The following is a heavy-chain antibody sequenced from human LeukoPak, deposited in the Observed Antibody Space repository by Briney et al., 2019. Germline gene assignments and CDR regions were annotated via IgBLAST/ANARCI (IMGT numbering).Heavy chain of an antibody. J-gene: IGHJ4*02. CDR1: GFTFSNYG. V-gene: IGHV3-30*18. D-gene: IGHD2-15*01. Sequence: GRSLRLSRAASGFTFSNYGMHWVRQAPGKGLEWVVVISHDGSNNNYADSVKGRFTISRDNSKNTLYLQMNSLRPEDTAVYYCAKVRVGTAHFDYWGQGTLVTVSS. CDR2: ISHDGSNN. CDR3: AKVRVGTAHFDY.